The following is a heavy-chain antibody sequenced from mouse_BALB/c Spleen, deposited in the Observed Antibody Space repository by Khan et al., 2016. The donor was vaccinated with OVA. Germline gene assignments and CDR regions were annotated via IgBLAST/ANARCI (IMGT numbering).Heavy chain of an antibody. CDR2: INPTSGYT. CDR1: GYTFSSYW. Sequence: QVRLQQSGAEQAKPGASVKMSCKTSGYTFSSYWMHWVKQRPGQGLEWIGYINPTSGYTEYNEKLKDKATLSADKSSSTAYMQLTSLTSEDSAVYYCARDRIDYWGQGTTLTVSS. V-gene: IGHV1-7*01. J-gene: IGHJ2*01. CDR3: ARDRIDY.